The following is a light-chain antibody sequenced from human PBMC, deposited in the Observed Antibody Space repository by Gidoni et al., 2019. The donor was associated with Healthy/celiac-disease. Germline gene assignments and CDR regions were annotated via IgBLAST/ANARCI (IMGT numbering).Light chain of an antibody. J-gene: IGKJ4*01. CDR3: QQYGSSPFT. Sequence: DIVLTQSPCTLSFSPGDRATISCRASQSVSSSYLAWYQQKPGQAPRLLIYGASSRATGIPDRFSGSGSGTDFTLTISRLEPEDFAVYYCQQYGSSPFTFGGGTKVEIK. V-gene: IGKV3-20*01. CDR2: GAS. CDR1: QSVSSSY.